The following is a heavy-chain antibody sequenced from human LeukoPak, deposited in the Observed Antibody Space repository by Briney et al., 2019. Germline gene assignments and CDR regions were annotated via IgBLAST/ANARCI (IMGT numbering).Heavy chain of an antibody. CDR3: ARALWFGYYMDV. V-gene: IGHV4-34*01. D-gene: IGHD3-10*01. CDR2: INHSGST. CDR1: GGSFSGYY. J-gene: IGHJ6*03. Sequence: SETLSLTCAVYGGSFSGYYCSWIRQPPGKGLEWIGEINHSGSTNYNPSLKSRVTISVDTSKNQFSLKLSSVTAADTAVYYCARALWFGYYMDVWGKGTTVTVSS.